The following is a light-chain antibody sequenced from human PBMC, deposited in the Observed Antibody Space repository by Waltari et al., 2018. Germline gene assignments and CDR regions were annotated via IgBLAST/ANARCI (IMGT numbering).Light chain of an antibody. CDR3: QQSDSTLNT. V-gene: IGKV1-39*01. Sequence: IQMTQSPSVLSASVGDRVTFTCRASRTVRTYLNWYQQKPGTAPKLLIFRASNLHTGVPSRFSGSGSGTEFTLTISGVQPEDFATYFCQQSDSTLNTFGQGTNLEIK. CDR1: RTVRTY. J-gene: IGKJ2*01. CDR2: RAS.